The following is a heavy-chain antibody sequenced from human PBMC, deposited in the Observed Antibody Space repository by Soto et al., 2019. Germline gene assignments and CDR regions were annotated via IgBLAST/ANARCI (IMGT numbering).Heavy chain of an antibody. CDR3: AREGFEYSSSSGFNWFDP. CDR2: INPNSGGT. J-gene: IGHJ5*02. V-gene: IGHV1-2*02. Sequence: SLKVSCKASGYTFTGYYMHWVRQAPGQGLEWMGWINPNSGGTNYAQKFQGRVTMTRDTSISTAYMELSRLRSDDTAVYYCAREGFEYSSSSGFNWFDPWGQGTLVTVSS. CDR1: GYTFTGYY. D-gene: IGHD6-6*01.